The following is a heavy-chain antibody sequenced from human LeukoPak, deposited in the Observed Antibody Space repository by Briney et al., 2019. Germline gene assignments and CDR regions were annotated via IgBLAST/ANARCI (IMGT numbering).Heavy chain of an antibody. Sequence: SVKVSCKASGGTFSSYAISWVRQAPGQGLEWMGGIIPIFGTANYAQKFQGRVTITADESTSTAYMELSSLRSEDTAVYYCASGSYYEVASYYFDYWGQGTLVTVSP. J-gene: IGHJ4*02. V-gene: IGHV1-69*13. D-gene: IGHD1-26*01. CDR2: IIPIFGTA. CDR1: GGTFSSYA. CDR3: ASGSYYEVASYYFDY.